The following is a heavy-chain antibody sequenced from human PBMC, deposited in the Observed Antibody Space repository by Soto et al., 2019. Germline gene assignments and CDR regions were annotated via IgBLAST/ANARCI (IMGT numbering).Heavy chain of an antibody. CDR2: IYYSGST. D-gene: IGHD3-10*01. V-gene: IGHV4-59*08. CDR3: ARRGSGSYSDY. Sequence: PSETLSLTCTFSGGSISSYYWNWIRQPPGKGLEWIGSIYYSGSTNYNPSLKSRVTISVDTSKNQFSLKLSSVTAADTAVYYCARRGSGSYSDYWGQGTLVTVSS. J-gene: IGHJ4*02. CDR1: GGSISSYY.